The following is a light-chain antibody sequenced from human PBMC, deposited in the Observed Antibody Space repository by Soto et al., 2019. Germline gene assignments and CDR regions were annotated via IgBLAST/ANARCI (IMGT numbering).Light chain of an antibody. V-gene: IGKV3-20*01. Sequence: EIVLAQSPGTLSLSPGERATLFCRASQSLSSRYLAWYQQKPGQPPRLLIFGALSRATGISDRFSGSGSGTDFTFTISRLEPDDFAVYYCQQYGRSPYTFGQGTKLEIK. J-gene: IGKJ2*01. CDR3: QQYGRSPYT. CDR1: QSLSSRY. CDR2: GAL.